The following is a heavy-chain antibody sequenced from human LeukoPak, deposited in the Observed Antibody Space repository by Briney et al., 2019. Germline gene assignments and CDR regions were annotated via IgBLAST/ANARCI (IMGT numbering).Heavy chain of an antibody. Sequence: SETLSLTCTVSGGSISSSSYYWGWIRQPPGKGLEWIGSIYHSGSTYYNPSLKSRVTISVDTSKNQFSLKLSSVTAADTAVYYCASSDSSGYYYVFDYWGQGTLVTVSS. CDR2: IYHSGST. V-gene: IGHV4-39*07. D-gene: IGHD3-22*01. J-gene: IGHJ4*02. CDR1: GGSISSSSYY. CDR3: ASSDSSGYYYVFDY.